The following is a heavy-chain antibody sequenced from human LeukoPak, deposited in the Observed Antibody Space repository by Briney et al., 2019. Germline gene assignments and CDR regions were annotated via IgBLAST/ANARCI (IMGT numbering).Heavy chain of an antibody. D-gene: IGHD2-8*01. Sequence: SETLSLTCVVYGGSFSGYYWSWIRQPPGKGLEWIGYIYYSGSTNCNPSLKSRVTISVDTSKNQFSLKLSSVTAADTAVYYCARMMYQYYYYYGMDVWGQGTTVTVSS. J-gene: IGHJ6*02. CDR1: GGSFSGYY. V-gene: IGHV4-59*01. CDR3: ARMMYQYYYYYGMDV. CDR2: IYYSGST.